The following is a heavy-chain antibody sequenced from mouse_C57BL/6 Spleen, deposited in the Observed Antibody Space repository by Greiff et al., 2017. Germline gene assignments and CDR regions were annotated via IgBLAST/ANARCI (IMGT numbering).Heavy chain of an antibody. J-gene: IGHJ3*01. CDR1: GYTFTSYW. Sequence: QVQLQQPGAELVKPGASVKLSCKASGYTFTSYWMQWVKQRPGQGLEWIGEIDPSDSYTNYNQKFKGKATLTVDTSSSTAYMQLSSLTSEVSAVYYCARCLLRGWFAYWGQGTLVTVSA. D-gene: IGHD1-1*01. CDR3: ARCLLRGWFAY. CDR2: IDPSDSYT. V-gene: IGHV1-50*01.